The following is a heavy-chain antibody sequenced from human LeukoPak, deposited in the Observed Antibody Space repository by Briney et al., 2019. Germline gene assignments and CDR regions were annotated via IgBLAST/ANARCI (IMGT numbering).Heavy chain of an antibody. J-gene: IGHJ4*02. D-gene: IGHD4-17*01. V-gene: IGHV3-21*01. CDR1: GFTFSSYT. CDR2: ISSSSSYI. CDR3: AVGDLGSAG. Sequence: GGSLRLSCAASGFTFSSYTMSWVRQAPGKGLEWVSSISSSSSYIYYAGSVKGRFAIARDNAKNSLYLQMNSLRAEDTAMYYCAVGDLGSAGWGQGTLVTVSS.